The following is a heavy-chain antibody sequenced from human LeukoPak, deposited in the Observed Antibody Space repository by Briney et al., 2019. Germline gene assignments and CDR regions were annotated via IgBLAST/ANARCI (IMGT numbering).Heavy chain of an antibody. CDR1: GFTFSTYA. CDR2: ISGSGRHI. Sequence: GGSLRLSCAAPGFTFSTYAMTWVRRAPGKGLEWVSAISGSGRHIYYADSVKGRFTSSRDNSKSTLYLQMNNLRAEDTAVYYCAKNRGTGMAFYDYWGQGTQVTVSS. V-gene: IGHV3-23*01. J-gene: IGHJ4*02. CDR3: AKNRGTGMAFYDY. D-gene: IGHD5-18*01.